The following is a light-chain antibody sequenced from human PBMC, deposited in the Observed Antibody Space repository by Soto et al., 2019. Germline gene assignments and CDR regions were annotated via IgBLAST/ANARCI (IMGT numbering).Light chain of an antibody. CDR3: QHLNDYRYT. CDR1: QAISSS. CDR2: AVS. Sequence: DIQLTQSPSFLSASVGDRVTITCRASQAISSSLAWYQHNPGKAPKLLIYAVSTLQNGVPSSFSGSGSGTEFTLTISSLQPEEFATYYCQHLNDYRYTFGQGTKVEIK. J-gene: IGKJ2*01. V-gene: IGKV1-9*01.